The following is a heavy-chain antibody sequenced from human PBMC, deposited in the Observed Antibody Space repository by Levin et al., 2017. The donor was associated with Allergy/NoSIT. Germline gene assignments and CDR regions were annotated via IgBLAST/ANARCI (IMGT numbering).Heavy chain of an antibody. Sequence: SETLSLTCAVSGGSISSGGYSWSWIRQPPGKGLEWSGNIHRRGSTYYNLSLNSRVTISVDRSKNQFSLNLSSVTAADTAVYYCARVAGYSYGYYFDYWGQGTLVTVSS. D-gene: IGHD5-18*01. J-gene: IGHJ4*02. CDR3: ARVAGYSYGYYFDY. V-gene: IGHV4-30-2*01. CDR2: IHRRGST. CDR1: GGSISSGGYS.